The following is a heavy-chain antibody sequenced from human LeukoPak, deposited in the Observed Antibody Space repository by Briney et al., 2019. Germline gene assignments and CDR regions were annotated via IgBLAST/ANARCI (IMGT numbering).Heavy chain of an antibody. J-gene: IGHJ4*02. CDR2: IKGGGGDP. V-gene: IGHV3-23*01. D-gene: IGHD3-16*01. Sequence: PGGSLRLSCAASGFTFSTYAMGWVRQAPGKGLEWVSSIKGGGGDPFYADSVKGRFTISRDNSKNTLSLQLNSLRAEDSAVYYCARGGHDFNPFYWWGQGTLVTVSS. CDR1: GFTFSTYA. CDR3: ARGGHDFNPFYW.